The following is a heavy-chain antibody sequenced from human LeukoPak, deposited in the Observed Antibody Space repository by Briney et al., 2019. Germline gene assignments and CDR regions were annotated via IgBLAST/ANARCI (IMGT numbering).Heavy chain of an antibody. CDR1: GFTFSSYD. CDR3: ARGDCSSTTGYRAHYYYYGRDV. CDR2: IGTAGDT. J-gene: IGHJ6*04. D-gene: IGHD2-2*01. Sequence: GGSLRLSCAASGFTFSSYDMHWVRQATGKGLEWVSAIGTAGDTYYPGSVKGRFTISRENAKNSLYLQMNSLRAGDTAVYYCARGDCSSTTGYRAHYYYYGRDVWAKGTTATV. V-gene: IGHV3-13*01.